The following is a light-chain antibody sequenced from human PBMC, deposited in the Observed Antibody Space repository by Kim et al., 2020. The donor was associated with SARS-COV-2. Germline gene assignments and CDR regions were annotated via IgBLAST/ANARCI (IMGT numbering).Light chain of an antibody. V-gene: IGLV4-69*01. CDR1: SGHSSYA. CDR3: QTFWV. J-gene: IGLJ3*02. Sequence: ASLGASGKLTCTRSSGHSSYAIAWHKQQPEKGPRYLMKLNSDGSHSKGDGIPDRFSGSSSGAERYLTISSLQSEDEADYYCQTFWVFGGGTQLTVL. CDR2: LNSDGSH.